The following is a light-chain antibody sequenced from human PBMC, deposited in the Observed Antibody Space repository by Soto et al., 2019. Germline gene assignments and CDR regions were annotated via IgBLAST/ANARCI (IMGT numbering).Light chain of an antibody. CDR2: NVS. Sequence: QSALTQPASVSGSPGQSITISCTGTSSDVGGHNSVSWYQQHPGKAPKLMIYNVSNRPSGVSNRFSGSKSGNTASLTISGPLAEDEADYYCTSYTSSSTYVFGAGTRSPS. J-gene: IGLJ1*01. CDR3: TSYTSSSTYV. CDR1: SSDVGGHNS. V-gene: IGLV2-14*01.